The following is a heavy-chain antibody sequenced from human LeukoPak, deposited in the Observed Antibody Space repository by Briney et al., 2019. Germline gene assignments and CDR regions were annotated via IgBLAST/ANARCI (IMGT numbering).Heavy chain of an antibody. CDR2: IIPIFGTA. Sequence: SVKVSYKASGGTFSSYAISWVRQAPGQGLEWMGGIIPIFGTANYAQKFQGRVTITADESTSTAYMELSSLRSEDTAVYYCARGIRYYDSSGSLGYWGQGTLVTVSS. J-gene: IGHJ4*02. CDR3: ARGIRYYDSSGSLGY. CDR1: GGTFSSYA. D-gene: IGHD3-22*01. V-gene: IGHV1-69*13.